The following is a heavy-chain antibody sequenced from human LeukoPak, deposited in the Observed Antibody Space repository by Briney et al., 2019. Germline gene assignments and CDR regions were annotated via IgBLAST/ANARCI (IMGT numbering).Heavy chain of an antibody. CDR2: ISGSGGNT. CDR3: AKAAFSRTSYFDY. J-gene: IGHJ4*02. V-gene: IGHV3-23*01. Sequence: PGGSLRLSCAASGFTFSTYTMSWVRQAPGKGLEWVSAISGSGGNTYYADSVKGWFTISRDNSKNTLYLQMDSLRADDTAVYYCAKAAFSRTSYFDYWGQGTLVTVSS. D-gene: IGHD3-3*02. CDR1: GFTFSTYT.